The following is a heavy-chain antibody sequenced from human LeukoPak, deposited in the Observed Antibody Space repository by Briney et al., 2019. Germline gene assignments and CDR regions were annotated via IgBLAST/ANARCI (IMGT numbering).Heavy chain of an antibody. V-gene: IGHV4-34*01. Sequence: PSDTLSLTCAVYGGSFSGYYWSWIRQPPGKGLEWIGEINHSGSTNYNPSLKSRVAISVDTSKNQFSLKLSSVTAADTAVYYCARGGYIVVVPAAITLYNWFDPWGQGTLVTVSS. D-gene: IGHD2-2*02. CDR1: GGSFSGYY. CDR3: ARGGYIVVVPAAITLYNWFDP. CDR2: INHSGST. J-gene: IGHJ5*02.